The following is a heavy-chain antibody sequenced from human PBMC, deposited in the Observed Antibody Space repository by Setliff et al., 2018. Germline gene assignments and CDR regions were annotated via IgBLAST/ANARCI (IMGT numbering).Heavy chain of an antibody. Sequence: SETLSLTCTVSGYSISSGYYGGWIRQPPGKGLEWIGSIYHSGSTYYNPSLKSRVTISVDTSKNQFSLKLSSVTAADTAVYYCARVAGGDWKKRGMDVWGQGTTVTVSS. CDR3: ARVAGGDWKKRGMDV. D-gene: IGHD1-1*01. CDR1: GYSISSGYY. CDR2: IYHSGST. V-gene: IGHV4-38-2*02. J-gene: IGHJ6*02.